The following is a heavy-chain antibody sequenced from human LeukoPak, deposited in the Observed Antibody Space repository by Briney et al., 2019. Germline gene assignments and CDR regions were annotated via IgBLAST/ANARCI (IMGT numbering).Heavy chain of an antibody. D-gene: IGHD1-26*01. V-gene: IGHV1-69*05. CDR1: GGTFSSYA. CDR2: IIPIFGTA. CDR3: ARDPWESQVFDY. Sequence: SVKVSCKASGGTFSSYAISWVRQAPGQGLEWMGGIIPIFGTANYAQKFQGRVTITTDESTSTAYMELSSLRSEDTAVYYCARDPWESQVFDYWGQGTLVTVSS. J-gene: IGHJ4*02.